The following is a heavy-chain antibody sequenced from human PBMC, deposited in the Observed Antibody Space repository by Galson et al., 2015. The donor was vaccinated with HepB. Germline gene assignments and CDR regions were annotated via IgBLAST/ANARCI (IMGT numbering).Heavy chain of an antibody. CDR2: IKEDGSET. V-gene: IGHV3-7*05. D-gene: IGHD1-26*01. CDR3: AKGNGWVMSD. J-gene: IGHJ4*02. Sequence: SLRLSCAASGFTFSNHWMNWVRQAPGKGLEWVANIKEDGSETRYVDSVKGRFTISRDNAKNSLHLQMNSLRAEDTAVYYCAKGNGWVMSDWGQGILVTVSS. CDR1: GFTFSNHW.